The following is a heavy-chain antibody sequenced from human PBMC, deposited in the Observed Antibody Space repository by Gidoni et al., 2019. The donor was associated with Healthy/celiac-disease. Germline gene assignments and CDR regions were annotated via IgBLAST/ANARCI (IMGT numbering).Heavy chain of an antibody. CDR1: GLPFSSYA. D-gene: IGHD6-13*01. Sequence: EVQLLESGGGLVQPGGSLRLSCAASGLPFSSYAMSWVRQAPGKGLEWVSAISGSGGSTYYADSVKGRFTISRDNSKNTLYLQMNSLRAEDTAVYYCAKVSSSWVDYFDYWGQGTLVTVSS. CDR2: ISGSGGST. CDR3: AKVSSSWVDYFDY. J-gene: IGHJ4*02. V-gene: IGHV3-23*01.